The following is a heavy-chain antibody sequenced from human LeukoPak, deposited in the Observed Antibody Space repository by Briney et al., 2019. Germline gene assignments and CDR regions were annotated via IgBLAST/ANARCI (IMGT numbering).Heavy chain of an antibody. CDR1: GGSFSGYY. J-gene: IGHJ4*02. V-gene: IGHV4-34*01. CDR2: INHSGST. D-gene: IGHD3-10*01. Sequence: SETLSLTCAVYGGSFSGYYWSWIRQPPGKGLEWIGEINHSGSTNYNPSLKSRVTISVDTFKNQFSLKLSSVTAADTAVYYCARVRGVSGPWGQGTLVTVSS. CDR3: ARVRGVSGP.